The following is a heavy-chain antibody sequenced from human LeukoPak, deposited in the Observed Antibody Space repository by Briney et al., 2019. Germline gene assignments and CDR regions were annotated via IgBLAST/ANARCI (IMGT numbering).Heavy chain of an antibody. V-gene: IGHV3-64D*09. Sequence: SGGSLRLSCSASGFTFSYYAMHWVRQAPGQGLAYVSAISRNGGSTYYADPVKGRFTISRDNSKNTLYLQMSSLRAEDTAVYYCVRTYGYCSSTSCYVFDYWGQGTLVTVSS. J-gene: IGHJ4*02. CDR1: GFTFSYYA. CDR2: ISRNGGST. CDR3: VRTYGYCSSTSCYVFDY. D-gene: IGHD2-2*01.